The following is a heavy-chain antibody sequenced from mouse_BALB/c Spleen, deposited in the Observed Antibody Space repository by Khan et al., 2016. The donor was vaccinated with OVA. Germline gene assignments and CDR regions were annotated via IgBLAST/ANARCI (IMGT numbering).Heavy chain of an antibody. D-gene: IGHD2-4*01. CDR1: VFSLTTYG. Sequence: QVQLKQSGPGLVQPSQSLSITCTVSVFSLTTYGVHWVRQSPGKGLEWLGVIWSGGSTDYNAAFISRLSISKDKSKSQVFFKMNSLQANDTAIYYCARNYDYDEGLAYWGQGTLVTVSA. J-gene: IGHJ3*01. V-gene: IGHV2-2*02. CDR2: IWSGGST. CDR3: ARNYDYDEGLAY.